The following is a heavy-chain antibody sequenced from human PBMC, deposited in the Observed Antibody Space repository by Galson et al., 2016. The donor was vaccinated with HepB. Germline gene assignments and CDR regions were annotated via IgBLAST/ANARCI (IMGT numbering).Heavy chain of an antibody. CDR2: IIPILGIT. Sequence: SVKVSCKASGATFNNYTISWVRQAPGQGLEWMGRIIPILGITNYAQEFQGRVTITADKSTSTAYMELSSLRSEDTAVYYCQETLERPKYFFDCWGQGTLVTVSS. CDR3: QETLERPKYFFDC. CDR1: GATFNNYT. J-gene: IGHJ4*02. D-gene: IGHD1-1*01. V-gene: IGHV1-69*02.